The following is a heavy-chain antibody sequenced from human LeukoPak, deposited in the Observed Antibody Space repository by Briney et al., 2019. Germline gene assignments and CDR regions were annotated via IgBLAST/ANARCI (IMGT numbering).Heavy chain of an antibody. CDR2: ISGSSGPT. D-gene: IGHD6-19*01. J-gene: IGHJ6*02. V-gene: IGHV3-23*01. CDR1: GFTFCSYA. CDR3: ASGIAVAGTYYYYYYGMDV. Sequence: GGSLRLSCAASGFTFCSYAMSWVRQAPGKGLEWVSAISGSSGPTHYADSVKGRFTISRDNSKNTLYLQMNSLRAEDTAVYYCASGIAVAGTYYYYYYGMDVWGQGTTVTVSS.